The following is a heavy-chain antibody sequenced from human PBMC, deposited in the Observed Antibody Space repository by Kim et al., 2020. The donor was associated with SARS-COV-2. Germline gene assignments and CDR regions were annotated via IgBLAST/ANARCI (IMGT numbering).Heavy chain of an antibody. V-gene: IGHV3-33*01. CDR2: IWYDGSNK. D-gene: IGHD3-10*01. CDR3: ARDSPRGVREYGMDV. J-gene: IGHJ6*02. Sequence: GGSLRLSCAASGFTFSSYGMHWVRQAPGKGLEWVPVIWYDGSNKYYADSVKGRFTISRDNSKNTLYLQMNSLRAEDTAVYYCARDSPRGVREYGMDVWG. CDR1: GFTFSSYG.